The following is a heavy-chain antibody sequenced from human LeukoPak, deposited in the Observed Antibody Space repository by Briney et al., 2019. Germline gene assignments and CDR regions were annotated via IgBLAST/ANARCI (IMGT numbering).Heavy chain of an antibody. CDR3: ARGPVTEETYYYYYYYMDV. CDR1: GYTFTSYD. CDR2: MNPNSGNT. J-gene: IGHJ6*03. V-gene: IGHV1-8*03. D-gene: IGHD1-14*01. Sequence: ASVKVSCKASGYTFTSYDINWVRQATGQGLEWMGWMNPNSGNTGYAQKFQGRVTITRNTSISTAYMELSSLRSEDTAVYYCARGPVTEETYYYYYYYMDVWGKGTTVTVSS.